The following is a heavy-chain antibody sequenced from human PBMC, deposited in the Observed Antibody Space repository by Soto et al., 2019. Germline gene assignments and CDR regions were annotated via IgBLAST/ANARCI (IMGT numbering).Heavy chain of an antibody. CDR1: GYTLTELS. D-gene: IGHD3-3*01. V-gene: IGHV1-24*01. Sequence: ASVKVSCKVSGYTLTELSMHWVRQAPGKGLEWMGGFDPEDGETIYAQKFQGRVTMTEDTSTDTAYMELSSLRSEDTAVYYCATGISVFGVVTTGFDYWGQGTLVTVSS. CDR2: FDPEDGET. J-gene: IGHJ4*02. CDR3: ATGISVFGVVTTGFDY.